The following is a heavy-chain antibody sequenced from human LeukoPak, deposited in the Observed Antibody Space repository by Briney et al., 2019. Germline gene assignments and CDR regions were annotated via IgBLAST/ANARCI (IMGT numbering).Heavy chain of an antibody. J-gene: IGHJ4*02. V-gene: IGHV3-48*04. CDR3: ARDSGEGGTFDY. Sequence: GGSLSLSCAASGFTFSSYSMNWVRQAPGKGLEWVSHINIVNNAIYYSDSVKGRFTISRDNAKNSLYLQMNSLRAEDTAVYYCARDSGEGGTFDYWGQGTLVSVSS. CDR2: INIVNNAI. CDR1: GFTFSSYS. D-gene: IGHD1-26*01.